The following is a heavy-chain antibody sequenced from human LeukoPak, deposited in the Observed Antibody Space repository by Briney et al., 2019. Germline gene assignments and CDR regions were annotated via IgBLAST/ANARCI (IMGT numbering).Heavy chain of an antibody. J-gene: IGHJ4*02. CDR2: ISSSGSTI. Sequence: GGSLRLSCAASGFTFSDYYMSWIRQAPGKGLEWVSYISSSGSTIYYADSVKGRFTISRDDAKNSLYLQMNSLRAEDTAVYYCARAYSYGDFDYWGQGTLVTVSS. CDR1: GFTFSDYY. CDR3: ARAYSYGDFDY. D-gene: IGHD5-18*01. V-gene: IGHV3-11*01.